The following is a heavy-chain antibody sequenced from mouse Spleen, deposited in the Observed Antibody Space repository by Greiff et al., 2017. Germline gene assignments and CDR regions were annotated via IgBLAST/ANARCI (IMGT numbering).Heavy chain of an antibody. CDR3: AREGGYYHYYAMDY. CDR2: INPNNGGT. Sequence: VQLQQSGPELVKPGASVKIPCKASGYTFTDYNMDWVKQSHGKSLEWIGDINPNNGGTIYNQKFKGKATLTVDKSSSTAYMELRSLTSEDTAVYYCAREGGYYHYYAMDYWGQGTSVTVSS. V-gene: IGHV1-18*01. J-gene: IGHJ4*01. D-gene: IGHD2-3*01. CDR1: GYTFTDYN.